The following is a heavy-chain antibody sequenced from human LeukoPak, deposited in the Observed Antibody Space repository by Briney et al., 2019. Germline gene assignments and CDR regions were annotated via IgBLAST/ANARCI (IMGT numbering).Heavy chain of an antibody. CDR1: GFTFSTYS. D-gene: IGHD6-19*01. CDR3: ARDPAGAGIYYDY. J-gene: IGHJ4*02. V-gene: IGHV3-48*01. Sequence: QTGGSLRLSCVASGFTFSTYSMNWVRQAPGKGLEWISYISSGSGTIHYADCVKGRFTISRDNAQNSLYLQMNSLRAEDTAMYYCARDPAGAGIYYDYWGQGTLVTVSS. CDR2: ISSGSGTI.